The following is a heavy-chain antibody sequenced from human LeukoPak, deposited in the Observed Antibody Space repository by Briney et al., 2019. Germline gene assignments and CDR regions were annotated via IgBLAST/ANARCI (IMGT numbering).Heavy chain of an antibody. Sequence: SQTLSLTCTVSGGSISSGSYYWSWIRQPAGKGLEWIGRIYTSGSTNYNPSLKSRVTISVDTSKNQFSLKLSSVTAADTAVYYCARDNIWFGEFSYYYYYYMDVWGKGTTVTVSS. V-gene: IGHV4-61*02. CDR3: ARDNIWFGEFSYYYYYYMDV. D-gene: IGHD3-10*01. CDR2: IYTSGST. CDR1: GGSISSGSYY. J-gene: IGHJ6*03.